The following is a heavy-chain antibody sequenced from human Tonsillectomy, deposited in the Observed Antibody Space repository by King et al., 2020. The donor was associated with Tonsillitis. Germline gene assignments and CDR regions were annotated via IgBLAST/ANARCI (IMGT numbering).Heavy chain of an antibody. Sequence: QLVQSGAEVKKPGASVKVSCKASGYTLTGYYMHWVRQAPGQGLEWMGWINPNSGGTNYAQKFQGRVTMTRDTSISTAYMELSRLRSDDTAVYYSARGGWTGLRGTGRWGGSWFDPWGQGTLVTVSS. J-gene: IGHJ5*02. CDR1: GYTLTGYY. D-gene: IGHD2-21*01. CDR3: ARGGWTGLRGTGRWGGSWFDP. CDR2: INPNSGGT. V-gene: IGHV1-2*02.